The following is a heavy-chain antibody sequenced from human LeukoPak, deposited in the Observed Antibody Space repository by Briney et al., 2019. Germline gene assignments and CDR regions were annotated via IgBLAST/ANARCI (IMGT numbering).Heavy chain of an antibody. J-gene: IGHJ4*02. CDR1: LGSLSPYY. D-gene: IGHD3-16*01. Sequence: PSETLSHTRIFSLGSLSPYYWSSIRQPPGKEREWMGYTYYSGSTDYNPSLKSRVTMSLDTSKNQFSLNLGSLTAADTAVYYCARVVITFGAAVAKGFDYWGQGTLVTVSS. V-gene: IGHV4-59*01. CDR2: TYYSGST. CDR3: ARVVITFGAAVAKGFDY.